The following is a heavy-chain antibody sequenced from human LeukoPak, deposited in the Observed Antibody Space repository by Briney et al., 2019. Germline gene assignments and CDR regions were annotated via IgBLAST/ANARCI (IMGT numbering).Heavy chain of an antibody. CDR2: ISGSGDGT. V-gene: IGHV3-23*01. CDR1: GFTFSSYA. D-gene: IGHD1-26*01. CDR3: AKDDGRYQGNFAY. Sequence: GGSLRLSCAASGFTFSSYAMSWVRQAPGKGLEWVSTISGSGDGTYYGDSVKGRFTISRDNSKNTLYLQMNSLRAEDTAVYSCAKDDGRYQGNFAYWRQGTLVTVSS. J-gene: IGHJ4*02.